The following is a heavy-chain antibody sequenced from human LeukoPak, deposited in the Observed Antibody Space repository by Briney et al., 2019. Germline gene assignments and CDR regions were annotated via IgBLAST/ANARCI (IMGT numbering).Heavy chain of an antibody. D-gene: IGHD6-19*01. J-gene: IGHJ4*02. CDR3: ARDQGAVAPDY. CDR2: IKQDGSEK. Sequence: TGGSLRLSCAPSGFTLSSYSVSWVRQAPGKGLEWVANIKQDGSEKYYVDSVKGRFTISRDNAKNSLYLQMNSLRAEDTAVYYCARDQGAVAPDYWGQGTLVTVSS. CDR1: GFTLSSYS. V-gene: IGHV3-7*01.